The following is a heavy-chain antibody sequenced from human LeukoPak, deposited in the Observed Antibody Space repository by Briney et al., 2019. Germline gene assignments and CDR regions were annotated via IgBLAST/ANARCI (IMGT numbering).Heavy chain of an antibody. CDR1: GGSISSSSYY. D-gene: IGHD3-9*01. CDR2: IYYSGST. CDR3: ARFGGDILTGYYPKYYYYYMDV. V-gene: IGHV4-39*01. J-gene: IGHJ6*03. Sequence: SETLSLTCTVSGGSISSSSYYWGWIRQPPGKGLEWIGSIYYSGSTYYNPSLKSRVTISVDTSKNQFSLKLSSVTAADTAVYYCARFGGDILTGYYPKYYYYYMDVWGKGTTVTISS.